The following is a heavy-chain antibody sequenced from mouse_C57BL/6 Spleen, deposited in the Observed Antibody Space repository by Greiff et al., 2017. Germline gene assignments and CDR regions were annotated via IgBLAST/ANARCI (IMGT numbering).Heavy chain of an antibody. CDR3: VRTDYGSSYYAMDY. CDR1: GFTFNTYA. D-gene: IGHD1-1*01. Sequence: EVMLVESGGGLVQPKGSLKLSCAASGFTFNTYAMHWVRQAPGKGLEWVARIRSKSSNYATYYADSVKDRFTISRDDSQSMLYLQMNNLTTEDTAMYYCVRTDYGSSYYAMDYWGKGTSVTVSS. CDR2: IRSKSSNYAT. V-gene: IGHV10-3*01. J-gene: IGHJ4*01.